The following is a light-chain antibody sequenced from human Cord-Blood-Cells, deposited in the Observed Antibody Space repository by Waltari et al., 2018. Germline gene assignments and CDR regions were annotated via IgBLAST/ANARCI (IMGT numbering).Light chain of an antibody. CDR3: CSYAGSYPYV. V-gene: IGLV2-11*01. Sequence: QSALTQPRSVSGSPGQSVTIPCTGTSSDVGGYNYASWYQQHPGKAPKPMIYDVSKRPSGVPDRFSGSKSGNTASLTISGLQAEDEADYYCCSYAGSYPYVFGTGTKVTVL. CDR1: SSDVGGYNY. J-gene: IGLJ1*01. CDR2: DVS.